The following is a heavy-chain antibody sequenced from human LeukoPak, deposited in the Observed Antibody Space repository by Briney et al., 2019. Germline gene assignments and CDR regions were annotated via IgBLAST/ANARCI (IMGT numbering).Heavy chain of an antibody. CDR2: VYYRGNT. D-gene: IGHD6-13*01. Sequence: SETLSLTCSVSDGSISSSTYYWGWIRQSPGTGLEWTGTVYYRGNTYYNPSLKSRVTISVDTSRNQFSLNLTSVTAADTAVYYCARHGDTSNWRWGWFDPWGQGILVTVSS. V-gene: IGHV4-39*01. J-gene: IGHJ5*02. CDR3: ARHGDTSNWRWGWFDP. CDR1: DGSISSSTYY.